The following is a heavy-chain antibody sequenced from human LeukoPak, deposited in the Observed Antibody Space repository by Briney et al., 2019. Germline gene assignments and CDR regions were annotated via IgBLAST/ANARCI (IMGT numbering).Heavy chain of an antibody. V-gene: IGHV3-7*03. Sequence: GGSLRLSCAASGFTFSSYWMSWVRQAPRKGLEWVANIKQDGSEKYYVDSVKGRFTISRDNAKNSLYLQMNSLRAEDTAVYYCAKFTVGATTGDYWGQGTLVTVSS. J-gene: IGHJ4*02. D-gene: IGHD1-26*01. CDR3: AKFTVGATTGDY. CDR2: IKQDGSEK. CDR1: GFTFSSYW.